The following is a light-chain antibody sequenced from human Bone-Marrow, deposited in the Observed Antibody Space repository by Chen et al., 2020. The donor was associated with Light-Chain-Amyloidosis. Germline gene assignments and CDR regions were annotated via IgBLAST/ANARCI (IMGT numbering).Light chain of an antibody. CDR2: DDS. V-gene: IGLV3-21*02. CDR3: QVWDRSSDRPV. CDR1: NIGSTS. J-gene: IGLJ3*02. Sequence: SYVLTQPYSVSAAPGQPATMACGGNNIGSTSVNWYQQTPGQAPLLVVYDDSDRPSGIPERLSGSNSGNTATLTISRVEAGDEADYYCQVWDRSSDRPVFGGGTKLTVL.